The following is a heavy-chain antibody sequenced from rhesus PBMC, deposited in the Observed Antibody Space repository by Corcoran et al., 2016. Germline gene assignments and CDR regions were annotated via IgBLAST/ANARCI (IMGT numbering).Heavy chain of an antibody. CDR1: GFTFSNYE. Sequence: EVQLVESGGGLIRPGGSLRLSCGASGFTFSNYEFFWVRQAPGKWLEWVSSSTTTSTYIYFADSVRGRFTISRDNAKNSLSLQMSSLRAEDTAVYYCTVYRVIWGQGVPVTVSS. V-gene: IGHV3S16*01. J-gene: IGHJ4*01. CDR3: TVYRVI. CDR2: STTTSTYI. D-gene: IGHD1-1-1*01.